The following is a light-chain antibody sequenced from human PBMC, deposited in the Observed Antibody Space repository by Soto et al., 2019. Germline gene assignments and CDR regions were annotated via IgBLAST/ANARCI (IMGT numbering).Light chain of an antibody. CDR3: QQYAESPLT. V-gene: IGKV3-20*01. CDR1: QSVTSSH. Sequence: EIVLTQTPGTLSLSPGERATLSCRASQSVTSSHLAWYQQKPGQAPRLLIYGASTRATGIPDRFSGSGSGTDFTLTVSRLESEDFAVYYCQQYAESPLTFGGGTKVEIK. CDR2: GAS. J-gene: IGKJ4*01.